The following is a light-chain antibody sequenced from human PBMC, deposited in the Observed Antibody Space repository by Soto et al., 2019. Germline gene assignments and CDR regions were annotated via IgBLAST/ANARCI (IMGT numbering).Light chain of an antibody. CDR1: QTINSW. Sequence: DIQMTQSPSTLSASVGDRVTITCRASQTINSWLAWYQRKPGKAPTLLIYTASSLQSGVPSRFSGSGSGTEFTLTISNLQPDDFATYYCQQYNHWYTFGQGTKLEIK. V-gene: IGKV1-5*03. CDR2: TAS. CDR3: QQYNHWYT. J-gene: IGKJ2*01.